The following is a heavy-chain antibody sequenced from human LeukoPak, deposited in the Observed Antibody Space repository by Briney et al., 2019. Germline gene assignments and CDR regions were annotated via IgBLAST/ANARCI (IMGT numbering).Heavy chain of an antibody. D-gene: IGHD2-2*02. CDR3: ANPYIVIVPAAIRIGAFDI. CDR2: ISGGGSST. Sequence: GGSLRLSCTASGFRFSNYAMNWVRQAPGKGLEWVSVISGGGSSTNYADSVKGRFTISRENSKNTLYLQMNSLRAEDTAVYYCANPYIVIVPAAIRIGAFDIWGQGTMVTVSS. V-gene: IGHV3-23*01. J-gene: IGHJ3*02. CDR1: GFRFSNYA.